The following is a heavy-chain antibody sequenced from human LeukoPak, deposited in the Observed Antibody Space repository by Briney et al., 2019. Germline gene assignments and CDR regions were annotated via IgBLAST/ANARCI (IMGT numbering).Heavy chain of an antibody. Sequence: SQTLSLTCAISGDSVSSNSAAWNWIRQSPSRGLEWLGRTYYRSKWYNDYAVSVKSRITINSDTSQNQFSLQLNSVTPEDTAVYYCARVVIAVTGSESYYYYMDVWGKGSTATLSS. CDR3: ARVVIAVTGSESYYYYMDV. CDR1: GDSVSSNSAA. D-gene: IGHD6-19*01. V-gene: IGHV6-1*01. J-gene: IGHJ6*03. CDR2: TYYRSKWYN.